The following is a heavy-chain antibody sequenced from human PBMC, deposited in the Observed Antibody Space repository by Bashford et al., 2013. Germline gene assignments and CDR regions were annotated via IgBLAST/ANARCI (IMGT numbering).Heavy chain of an antibody. D-gene: IGHD2-2*01. V-gene: IGHV3-48*04. CDR1: GLTFSNYN. J-gene: IGHJ4*02. CDR2: ISTGSTNI. CDR3: ARAQISAFSSSKYYLDY. Sequence: GGSLRLSCTASGLTFSNYNMNWVRQSPGKGLEWISYISTGSTNIYYADSVKGRFTVSRDTAKRSLFLQMNSLRAEDTAVYYCARAQISAFSSSKYYLDYWGQGTLVTVSS.